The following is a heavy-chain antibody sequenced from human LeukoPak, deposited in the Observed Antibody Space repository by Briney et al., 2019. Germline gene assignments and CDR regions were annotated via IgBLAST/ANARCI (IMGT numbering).Heavy chain of an antibody. J-gene: IGHJ4*02. D-gene: IGHD1-1*01. CDR2: INPNTGDT. Sequence: ASVKVSCKTSGYTFTGYYIHWVRQAPGQGLEWMGWINPNTGDTNYAQKFQGRVTLTRDKSISTVYMEVRRLRSDDTAVYFCARDSRHNNNWYYYFDSWGQGTLVTVSS. CDR3: ARDSRHNNNWYYYFDS. CDR1: GYTFTGYY. V-gene: IGHV1-2*02.